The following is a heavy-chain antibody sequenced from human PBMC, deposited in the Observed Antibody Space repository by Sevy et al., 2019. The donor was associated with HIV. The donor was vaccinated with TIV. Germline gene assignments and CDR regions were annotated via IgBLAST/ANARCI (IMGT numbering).Heavy chain of an antibody. V-gene: IGHV4-39*01. CDR3: ARLDCGGDCANAFDI. Sequence: SETLSLTCTVSGGSISSSSYYWGWIRQPPGKGLEWIGSIYYSGSTYYNPSLKSRVTISVHTSKNQCSLKLSSVTAADAAVYYCARLDCGGDCANAFDIWGQGTMVTVSS. CDR1: GGSISSSSYY. CDR2: IYYSGST. J-gene: IGHJ3*02. D-gene: IGHD2-21*02.